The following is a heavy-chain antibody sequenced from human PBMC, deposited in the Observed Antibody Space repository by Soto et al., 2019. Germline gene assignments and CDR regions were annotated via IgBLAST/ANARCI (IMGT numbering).Heavy chain of an antibody. J-gene: IGHJ5*02. CDR1: GFTFSSNA. D-gene: IGHD3-16*01. CDR2: ISGSGGST. V-gene: IGHV3-23*01. Sequence: EVQLLESGGGLVQRGGSLRLSCAASGFTFSSNAMSWVRQAPGKGLEWVSAISGSGGSTYYADSVKGRFTISRDNSKNTLYLQMNSLRAEDTAGSYCANVGVDDVDARWVDHWGHVTLVTAPS. CDR3: ANVGVDDVDARWVDH.